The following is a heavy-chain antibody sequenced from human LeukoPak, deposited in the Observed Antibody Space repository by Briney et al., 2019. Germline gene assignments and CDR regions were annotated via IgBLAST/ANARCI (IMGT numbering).Heavy chain of an antibody. CDR3: ARERLVTAIRYYYYGMDV. CDR1: GFTFSSNY. Sequence: GGSLRLSCAASGFTFSSNYMSWVRQAPGKGLEWVSVIYSGGSTYYADSVTGRFTISRDNSKNTLYLQMNSLRDEDTALYYCARERLVTAIRYYYYGMDVWGHGTTVTVSS. J-gene: IGHJ6*02. D-gene: IGHD2-21*02. CDR2: IYSGGST. V-gene: IGHV3-66*02.